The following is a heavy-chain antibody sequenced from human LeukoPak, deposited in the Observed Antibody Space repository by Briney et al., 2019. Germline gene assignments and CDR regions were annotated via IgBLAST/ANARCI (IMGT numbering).Heavy chain of an antibody. CDR3: ARGRGTSPPGYYMDV. Sequence: GGSLRLSCAASGFTFSDAWMSWVRQAPGKGLEWVAVISYDGSNKYYTDSVKGRFTISRDNSKNTLYLQMNSLRAEDTAVYYCARGRGTSPPGYYMDVWGKGTTVTVSS. CDR1: GFTFSDAW. J-gene: IGHJ6*03. V-gene: IGHV3-30*03. D-gene: IGHD3-10*01. CDR2: ISYDGSNK.